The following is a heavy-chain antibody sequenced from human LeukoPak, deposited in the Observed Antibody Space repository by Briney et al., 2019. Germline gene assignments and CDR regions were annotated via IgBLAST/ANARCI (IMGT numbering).Heavy chain of an antibody. J-gene: IGHJ3*02. CDR3: AKDGGSDPDSFDI. Sequence: GGSLRLSCAASGFTVSRNYMSWVRQAPGKGLEWVSVTYSGGRTYYADSVKGRFTISRDNSKNTLFLQMNSLRAEDTAVYYCAKDGGSDPDSFDIWGQGTVVTVSS. D-gene: IGHD2-15*01. CDR1: GFTVSRNY. V-gene: IGHV3-53*01. CDR2: TYSGGRT.